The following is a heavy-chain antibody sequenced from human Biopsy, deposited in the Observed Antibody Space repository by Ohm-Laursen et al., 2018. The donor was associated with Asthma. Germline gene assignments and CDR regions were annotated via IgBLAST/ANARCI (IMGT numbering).Heavy chain of an antibody. V-gene: IGHV1-46*01. D-gene: IGHD1-26*01. CDR2: INPSGGST. CDR3: ARAGALIVGATMGY. J-gene: IGHJ4*02. CDR1: GDILSSFG. Sequence: ASVKVSCKAHGDILSSFGIKWVRQAPGQGLEWMGIINPSGGSTSYAQKFQGRVTMTRDTSTNTVYMELSSLRSEDTAVYYCARAGALIVGATMGYWGQGTLVTVSS.